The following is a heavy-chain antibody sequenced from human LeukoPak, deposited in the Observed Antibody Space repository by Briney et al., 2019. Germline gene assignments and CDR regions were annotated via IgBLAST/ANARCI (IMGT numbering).Heavy chain of an antibody. CDR1: GYTFTGYY. Sequence: GASVKVSCKASGYTFTGYYMHWVRQAPGRGLEWMGWINPNSGGTNYAQKFQGRVTMTRDTSISTAYMELSRLRSDDTAVYYCARLIPPDGDYSFWFDPWGQGTLVTVSS. J-gene: IGHJ5*02. V-gene: IGHV1-2*02. D-gene: IGHD4-17*01. CDR2: INPNSGGT. CDR3: ARLIPPDGDYSFWFDP.